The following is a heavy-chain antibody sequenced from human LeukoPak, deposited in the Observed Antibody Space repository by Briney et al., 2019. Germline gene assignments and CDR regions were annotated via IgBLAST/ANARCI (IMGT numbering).Heavy chain of an antibody. CDR2: ISTYNGNT. J-gene: IGHJ6*03. V-gene: IGHV1-18*01. CDR3: ALPAKGAFFYYYMEV. Sequence: ASVKVSCKASAYTSPNYGITWVRQAPGRGLEWMGWISTYNGNTQYAQKFQGRLNMTTDTPTKTVYMELRSLRSNDTAVYYCALPAKGAFFYYYMEVWGKGTTVTVSS. D-gene: IGHD2-2*01. CDR1: AYTSPNYG.